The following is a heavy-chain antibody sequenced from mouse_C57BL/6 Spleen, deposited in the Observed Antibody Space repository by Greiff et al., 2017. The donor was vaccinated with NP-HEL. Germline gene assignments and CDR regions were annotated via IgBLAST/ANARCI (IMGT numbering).Heavy chain of an antibody. J-gene: IGHJ3*01. V-gene: IGHV1-54*01. Sequence: VQLQQSGAELVRPGTSVKVSCKASGYAFTNYLIEWVKQRPGQGLEWIGVINPGSGGTNYNEKFKGKATLTADKSSSTAYMQLSSLTSEDSAVYFCAKSSIVLRAAYWGQGTLVTVSA. CDR2: INPGSGGT. CDR1: GYAFTNYL. D-gene: IGHD2-5*01. CDR3: AKSSIVLRAAY.